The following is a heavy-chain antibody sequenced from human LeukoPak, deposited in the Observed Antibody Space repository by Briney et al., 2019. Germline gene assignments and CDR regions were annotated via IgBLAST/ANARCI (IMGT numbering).Heavy chain of an antibody. V-gene: IGHV4-39*01. CDR3: ARHVGYSSSWYGMDGWFDP. Sequence: SETLSLTCTVSGGSISSSSYYWGWIRQPPGKGLEWIGSIYYSGSTYYNPSLKSRVTISVDTSKNQFSLKLSSVTAADTAVYYCARHVGYSSSWYGMDGWFDPWGQGTLVTVSS. CDR2: IYYSGST. D-gene: IGHD6-13*01. CDR1: GGSISSSSYY. J-gene: IGHJ5*02.